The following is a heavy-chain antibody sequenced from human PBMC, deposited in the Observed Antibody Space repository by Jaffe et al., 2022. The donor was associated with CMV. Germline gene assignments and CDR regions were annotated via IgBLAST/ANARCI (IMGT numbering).Heavy chain of an antibody. CDR1: GFTFSSYS. CDR2: ISSSSSTI. D-gene: IGHD3-22*01. V-gene: IGHV3-48*02. CDR3: ARDYYDSSGYYLPLAY. Sequence: EVQLVESGGGLVQPGGSLRLSCAASGFTFSSYSMNWVRQAPGKGLEWVSYISSSSSTIYYADSVKGRFTISRDNAKNSLYLQMNSLRDEDTAVYYCARDYYDSSGYYLPLAYWGQGTLVTVSS. J-gene: IGHJ4*02.